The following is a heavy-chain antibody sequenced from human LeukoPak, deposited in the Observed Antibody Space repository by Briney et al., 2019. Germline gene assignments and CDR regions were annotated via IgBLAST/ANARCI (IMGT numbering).Heavy chain of an antibody. CDR1: GGSFSGYY. CDR2: INHSGST. Sequence: PSETLSLTCAAYGGSFSGYYWSWIRQPPGKGLEWIGEINHSGSTNYNPSLKSRVTISVDTSKNQFSLKLSSVTAADTAVYYCARDRGIAARPTYYYYMDVWGKGTTVTVSS. V-gene: IGHV4-34*01. J-gene: IGHJ6*03. CDR3: ARDRGIAARPTYYYYMDV. D-gene: IGHD6-6*01.